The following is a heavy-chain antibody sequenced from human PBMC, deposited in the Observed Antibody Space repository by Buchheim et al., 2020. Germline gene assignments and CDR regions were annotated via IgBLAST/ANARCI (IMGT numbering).Heavy chain of an antibody. Sequence: VQLVESGGGLVQPGGSLRLSCAASGFTFSSYGMHWVRQAPGKGLEWVAVIWYDGSNKNYADSVKGRFTISRDNSKNTLYLQMNSLRAEDTAVYYCARDADDSSGYPEYFDYWGQGTL. CDR3: ARDADDSSGYPEYFDY. D-gene: IGHD3-22*01. CDR1: GFTFSSYG. V-gene: IGHV3-33*01. J-gene: IGHJ4*02. CDR2: IWYDGSNK.